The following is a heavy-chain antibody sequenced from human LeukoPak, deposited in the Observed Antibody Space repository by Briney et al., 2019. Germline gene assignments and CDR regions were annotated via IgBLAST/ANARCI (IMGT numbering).Heavy chain of an antibody. D-gene: IGHD6-19*01. CDR2: INHSGST. CDR3: ARGLPFPRLAEFEY. J-gene: IGHJ4*02. Sequence: SETLSLTCAVDGGSFSGYYWTWIRQPPGEGLXXXXEINHSGSTNYNPSLKSRVTISVDTSKNQFSLKLSSVTAADTAVYYCARGLPFPRLAEFEYWGQGALVTVSS. CDR1: GGSFSGYY. V-gene: IGHV4-34*01.